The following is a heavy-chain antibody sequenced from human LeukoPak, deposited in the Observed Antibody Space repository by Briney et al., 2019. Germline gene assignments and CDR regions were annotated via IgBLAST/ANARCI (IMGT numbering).Heavy chain of an antibody. D-gene: IGHD6-19*01. Sequence: SETLSLTCTVSGGSISSYYWSWIRQPPGKGLEWIGYIYYSGSTNYNPSLKSRVTISVDTSKNQFSLKLSSVTAADMAVYYCARERGTYNPALAVAGPGWPSYFDYWGQGTLVTVSS. CDR2: IYYSGST. CDR3: ARERGTYNPALAVAGPGWPSYFDY. CDR1: GGSISSYY. J-gene: IGHJ4*02. V-gene: IGHV4-59*01.